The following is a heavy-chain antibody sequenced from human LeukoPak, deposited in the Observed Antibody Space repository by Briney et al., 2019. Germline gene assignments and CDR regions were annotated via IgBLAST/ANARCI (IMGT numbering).Heavy chain of an antibody. J-gene: IGHJ6*02. CDR2: MNPNGGNT. D-gene: IGHD5-18*01. CDR1: GYTFTSYD. CDR3: ARSGYSYGYYYYGMDV. V-gene: IGHV1-8*01. Sequence: ASVKVSCKASGYTFTSYDINWVRQATGQGLEWMGWMNPNGGNTGYAQKFQGRVTMTRNTSISTAYMELSSLRSEDTAVYYCARSGYSYGYYYYGMDVWGQGTTVTVSS.